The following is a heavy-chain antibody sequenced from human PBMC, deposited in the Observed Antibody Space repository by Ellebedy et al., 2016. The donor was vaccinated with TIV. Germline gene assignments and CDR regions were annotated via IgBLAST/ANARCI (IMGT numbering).Heavy chain of an antibody. CDR1: GFSFRSYW. CDR2: IRGDSVQ. Sequence: PGGSLRLSCAASGFSFRSYWMSWVRQAPGKGLEWVANIRGDSVQYYVDSVKGRFAISRANSDNSLYLQMDNLRVDDTAVYVCARRGSYGDYAVHINHWFDRWGQGTLVTVSS. J-gene: IGHJ5*02. D-gene: IGHD4-17*01. CDR3: ARRGSYGDYAVHINHWFDR. V-gene: IGHV3-7*01.